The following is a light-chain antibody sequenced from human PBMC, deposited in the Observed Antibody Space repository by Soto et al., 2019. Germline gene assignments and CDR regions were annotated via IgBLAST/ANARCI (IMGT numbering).Light chain of an antibody. CDR3: QQRNIWPPVT. Sequence: EIVMTQSPGTLSLSPGDRAALSCGASQSLSNNFLAWYQQKLGQAPRFLIYGASTRATGIPARFSGSGSGTEFTLTISSLQSEDFAVYYCQQRNIWPPVTFGQGTRLEIK. J-gene: IGKJ5*01. CDR2: GAS. CDR1: QSLSNN. V-gene: IGKV3-15*01.